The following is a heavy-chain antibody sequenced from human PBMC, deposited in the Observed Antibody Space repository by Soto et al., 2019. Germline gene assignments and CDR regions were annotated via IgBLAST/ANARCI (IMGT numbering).Heavy chain of an antibody. Sequence: SETLSLTCTVSGGSISSYYWSWIRQPPGKGLEWIGYIYYSGSTNYNPSLKSRVTISVDTSKNQFSLKLSSVTAADTAVYYCARGAHYDFWSIDYYYYGMDVWGQGTTVTV. CDR3: ARGAHYDFWSIDYYYYGMDV. CDR2: IYYSGST. D-gene: IGHD3-3*01. J-gene: IGHJ6*02. CDR1: GGSISSYY. V-gene: IGHV4-59*01.